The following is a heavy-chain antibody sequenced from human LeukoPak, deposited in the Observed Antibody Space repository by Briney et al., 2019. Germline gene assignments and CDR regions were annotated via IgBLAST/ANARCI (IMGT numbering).Heavy chain of an antibody. D-gene: IGHD2-15*01. CDR2: ISGSGGST. J-gene: IGHJ4*02. CDR3: AKGSGGSVGDFDY. Sequence: PGGSLRLSCAASGFTFSSYAMSWVRQAPGKGLEWVSAISGSGGSTYYADSVKGRFTIYRDNSKNTLYLQMNSLRAEDTAVYHCAKGSGGSVGDFDYWGQGTLVTVSS. CDR1: GFTFSSYA. V-gene: IGHV3-23*01.